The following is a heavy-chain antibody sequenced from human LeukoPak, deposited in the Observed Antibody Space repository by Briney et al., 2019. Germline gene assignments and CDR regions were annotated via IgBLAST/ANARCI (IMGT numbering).Heavy chain of an antibody. V-gene: IGHV3-21*04. J-gene: IGHJ5*02. Sequence: GGSLRLSCAASGFTFSSCTMNWVRQAPGKGQEWVSSISSRSTYIYYADSVKGRFTISRDNAKNSLYLQMNSLRAEDTALYYCARDGDTEYSYGSGIKINWFDPWGQGTLVTVSS. CDR3: ARDGDTEYSYGSGIKINWFDP. CDR2: ISSRSTYI. CDR1: GFTFSSCT. D-gene: IGHD3-10*01.